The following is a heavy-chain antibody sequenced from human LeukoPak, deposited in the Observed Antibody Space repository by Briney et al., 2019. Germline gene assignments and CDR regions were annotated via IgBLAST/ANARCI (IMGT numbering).Heavy chain of an antibody. Sequence: PAETLTLPCTVSGGSISSSSYYWGWIRQPPGKGLEWIGSIYYSGSTYYNPSLKSRVTISVDTSKNQFSLKLSSVTAADTAVYYCARRDVGSYYFDYWGQGTLVTVSS. V-gene: IGHV4-39*01. CDR1: GGSISSSSYY. J-gene: IGHJ4*02. D-gene: IGHD1-1*01. CDR2: IYYSGST. CDR3: ARRDVGSYYFDY.